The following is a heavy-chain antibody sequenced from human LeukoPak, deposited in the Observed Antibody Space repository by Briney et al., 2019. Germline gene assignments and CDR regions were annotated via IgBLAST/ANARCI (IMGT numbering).Heavy chain of an antibody. CDR1: GYTFTGYY. V-gene: IGHV1-2*02. J-gene: IGHJ4*02. D-gene: IGHD6-19*01. CDR2: INPNSGGT. Sequence: ASVKVSCKASGYTFTGYYMHWVRQAPGQGLEWRGWINPNSGGTNYAQRFQGRVTLTRDTSISTAYMELSRLRSDDTAMYYCARDRSVAGTGIDYWGQGTLVTVSS. CDR3: ARDRSVAGTGIDY.